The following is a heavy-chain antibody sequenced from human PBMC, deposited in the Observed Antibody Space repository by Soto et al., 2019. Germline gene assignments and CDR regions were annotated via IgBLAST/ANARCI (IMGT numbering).Heavy chain of an antibody. CDR3: ARDYRVVPTHFDY. J-gene: IGHJ4*02. CDR1: GYNFTSYG. V-gene: IGHV1-18*03. D-gene: IGHD2-15*01. Sequence: SVKVSCKASGYNFTSYGISWVRQAPGQGLEWMGWISAYNGNTNYAQKLQGRVTMTTDTSTSTAYIELRSLRSDDLAVYYCARDYRVVPTHFDYWGQGTLVTVSP. CDR2: ISAYNGNT.